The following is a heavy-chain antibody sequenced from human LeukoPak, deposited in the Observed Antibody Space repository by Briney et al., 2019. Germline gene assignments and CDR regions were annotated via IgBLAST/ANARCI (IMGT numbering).Heavy chain of an antibody. CDR2: ITHSGST. J-gene: IGHJ4*02. Sequence: SETLSLTCAVYGGSFSGYYWSWIRQPPGRGLEWIGDITHSGSTNYNPSLKSRVTISVDTSKNKSSLKLRSVIGADTAVYYCARASYDSSGPRRRDGGDYWGQGTLVTVSS. V-gene: IGHV4-34*01. CDR1: GGSFSGYY. D-gene: IGHD3-22*01. CDR3: ARASYDSSGPRRRDGGDY.